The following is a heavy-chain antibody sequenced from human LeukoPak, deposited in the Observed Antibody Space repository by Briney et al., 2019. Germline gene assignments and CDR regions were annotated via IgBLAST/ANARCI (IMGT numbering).Heavy chain of an antibody. CDR3: AKDISSYYYDSSGYFDY. CDR2: ISWNSGSI. V-gene: IGHV3-9*01. Sequence: SLRLSCAASGFTFDDYAMHWVRQAPGKGLEWVSGISWNSGSIGYADSVKGRFTISRDNAKNSLYLQMNSLRAEDTALYYCAKDISSYYYDSSGYFDYWGQGTLVTVSS. D-gene: IGHD3-22*01. CDR1: GFTFDDYA. J-gene: IGHJ4*02.